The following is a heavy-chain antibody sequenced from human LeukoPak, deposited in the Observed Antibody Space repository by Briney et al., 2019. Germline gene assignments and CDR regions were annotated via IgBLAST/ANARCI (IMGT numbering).Heavy chain of an antibody. CDR1: GFNVSTST. CDR3: PRGEKATYDAFDI. J-gene: IGHJ3*02. Sequence: PGGSLRLSCTASGFNVSTSTMNWVRQAPGRGLEWVSYIRSTSTTIYYAGSVKGRFTISRDNAKNSLYLHMNSLRDEDTAVYYCPRGEKATYDAFDIWGQGTMVTVSS. CDR2: IRSTSTTI. V-gene: IGHV3-48*02.